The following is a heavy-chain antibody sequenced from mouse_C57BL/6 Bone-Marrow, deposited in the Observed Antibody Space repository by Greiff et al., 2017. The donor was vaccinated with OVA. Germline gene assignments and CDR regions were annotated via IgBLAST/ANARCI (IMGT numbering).Heavy chain of an antibody. V-gene: IGHV5-6*01. Sequence: EVQRVESGGDLVKPGGSLKLSCAASGFTFSSYGMSWVRQTPDKRLEWVATISSGGSYTYYPDSVKGRFTISRDNAKNTLYLQMSSLKSEDTAMYYCARPMYYYGSATYAMDYWGQGTSVTVSS. J-gene: IGHJ4*01. CDR1: GFTFSSYG. CDR3: ARPMYYYGSATYAMDY. D-gene: IGHD1-1*01. CDR2: ISSGGSYT.